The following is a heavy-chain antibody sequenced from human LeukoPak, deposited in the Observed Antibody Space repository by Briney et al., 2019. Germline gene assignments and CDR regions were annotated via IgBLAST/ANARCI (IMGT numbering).Heavy chain of an antibody. CDR2: IRGDGSVT. Sequence: GGSLRLSCAASGFTFSGYWMHWVRQAPGTGLMWVSSIRGDGSVTYTADSVKGRFTNSKDNAKNTLFLQMNNPGAEDTALYYRATLAPQNTYCWGQGSLVTVSS. J-gene: IGHJ4*02. D-gene: IGHD1/OR15-1a*01. CDR3: ATLAPQNTYC. V-gene: IGHV3-74*01. CDR1: GFTFSGYW.